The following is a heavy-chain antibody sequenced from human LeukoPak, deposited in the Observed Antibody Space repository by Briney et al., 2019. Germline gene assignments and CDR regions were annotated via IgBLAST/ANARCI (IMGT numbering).Heavy chain of an antibody. CDR2: IIPIFGTA. CDR1: GYTFTGYY. V-gene: IGHV1-69*06. D-gene: IGHD3-9*01. CDR3: ARDLTTYAILPQASDY. J-gene: IGHJ4*02. Sequence: ASVKVSCKASGYTFTGYYMHWVRQAPGQGLEWMGGIIPIFGTANYAQKFQGRVTITADKSTSTAYMELSSLRSEDTAVYYCARDLTTYAILPQASDYWGQGTLVTVPS.